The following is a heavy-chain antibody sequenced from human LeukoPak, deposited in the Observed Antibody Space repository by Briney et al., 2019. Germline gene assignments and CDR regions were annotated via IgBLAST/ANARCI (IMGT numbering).Heavy chain of an antibody. J-gene: IGHJ4*02. CDR3: ARELLDAAVAVLDY. D-gene: IGHD6-19*01. CDR1: GFTFSSYS. CDR2: ISSSSSYI. Sequence: GGSLRLSCAASGFTFSSYSMNWVRQAPGKGLEWVSSISSSSSYIYYADSVKGRFTISRDNAKNSLYLQMNSLRAEDTAVYYCARELLDAAVAVLDYWGQGTLVTVSS. V-gene: IGHV3-21*01.